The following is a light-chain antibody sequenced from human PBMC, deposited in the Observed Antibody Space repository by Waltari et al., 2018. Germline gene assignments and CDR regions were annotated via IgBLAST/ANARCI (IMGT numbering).Light chain of an antibody. V-gene: IGKV2-28*01. Sequence: DIVMTQSPLSLSVIPGEPASISCRSSQSLLNSNGYTYLDWYLKKPGQSPQLLIYLGSYRASGVPDRFSGSGSGTDFTLKISRVEAEDVGVYYCMQALETIFTFGPGTKVDIK. CDR2: LGS. CDR3: MQALETIFT. CDR1: QSLLNSNGYTY. J-gene: IGKJ3*01.